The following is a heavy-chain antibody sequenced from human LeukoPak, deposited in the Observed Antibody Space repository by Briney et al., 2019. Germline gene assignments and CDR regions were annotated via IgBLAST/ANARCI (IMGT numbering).Heavy chain of an antibody. CDR1: GFRFSTYG. V-gene: IGHV3-30*03. CDR2: ITDDGSNQ. J-gene: IGHJ4*02. D-gene: IGHD1-26*01. Sequence: GGSLRLSCAGSGFRFSTYGIHWVRQAPARGLEWVALITDDGSNQYYADSVKGRFTISRDNSKSTMYLQMNGLRGGDTAVYYCATKESGTYYNWGQGTLVTVSS. CDR3: ATKESGTYYN.